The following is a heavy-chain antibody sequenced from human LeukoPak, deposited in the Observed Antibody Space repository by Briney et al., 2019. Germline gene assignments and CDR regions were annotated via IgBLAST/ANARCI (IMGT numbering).Heavy chain of an antibody. CDR3: AIGVVITTAFDN. CDR1: GGSISSGGYS. CDR2: INSDGSSA. V-gene: IGHV3-74*01. D-gene: IGHD3-22*01. Sequence: ETLSLTCAVSGGSISSGGYSWSWVRQAPGKGLVWVSGINSDGSSATYADSVKGRFTISRDNAKNTLYLEMNSLRAEDMAVYYCAIGVVITTAFDNWGQGTLVTVSS. J-gene: IGHJ4*02.